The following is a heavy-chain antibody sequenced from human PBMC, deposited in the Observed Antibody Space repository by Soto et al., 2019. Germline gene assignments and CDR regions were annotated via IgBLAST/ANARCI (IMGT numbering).Heavy chain of an antibody. Sequence: SETLSLTCAVYGGSFSGYYWSWIRQPPGKGLEWIGEINHSGSTNYNPSLKSRVTISVDTSKNQFSLKLSSVTAADTAVYYCARAANWNDVGHYYYYMDVWGKGTTVTVSS. CDR3: ARAANWNDVGHYYYYMDV. V-gene: IGHV4-34*01. CDR1: GGSFSGYY. J-gene: IGHJ6*03. CDR2: INHSGST. D-gene: IGHD1-1*01.